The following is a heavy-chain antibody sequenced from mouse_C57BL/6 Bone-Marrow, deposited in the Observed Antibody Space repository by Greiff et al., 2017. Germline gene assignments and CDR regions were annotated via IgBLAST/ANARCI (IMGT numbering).Heavy chain of an antibody. CDR3: ARAYDYDDYTRDY. J-gene: IGHJ4*01. V-gene: IGHV1-64*01. CDR2: MHPNGGSP. Sequence: VQLQQSGAELVKPGASVKLSCKASGYTFTNYWMHWVKQRPGQGLEWIGMMHPNGGSPDYNEKFKGEATLSVDKYSRTAYMELSSRTSEDSAVYYCARAYDYDDYTRDYWGQGTSVTVSS. D-gene: IGHD2-4*01. CDR1: GYTFTNYW.